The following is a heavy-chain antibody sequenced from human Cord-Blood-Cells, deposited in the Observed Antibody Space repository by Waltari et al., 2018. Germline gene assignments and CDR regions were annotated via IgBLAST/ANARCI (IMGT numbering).Heavy chain of an antibody. CDR2: FNPNSGGI. D-gene: IGHD5-12*01. CDR1: GYTFTGYY. V-gene: IGHV1-2*04. CDR3: ARGRRDSGYDSDAFDI. Sequence: QVQLVQSGAEVKKPGASVKVSCKASGYTFTGYYMHWVRQAPGKGLEWMGVFNPNSGGINYAQKLQGWVTMTRDTSISTAYMELSRLRSDDTAVYYCARGRRDSGYDSDAFDIWGQGTMVTVSS. J-gene: IGHJ3*02.